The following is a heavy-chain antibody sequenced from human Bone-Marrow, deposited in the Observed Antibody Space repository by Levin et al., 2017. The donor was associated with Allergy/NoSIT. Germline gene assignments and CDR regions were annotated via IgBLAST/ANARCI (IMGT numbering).Heavy chain of an antibody. V-gene: IGHV1-2*02. CDR2: IDPNSGDT. CDR3: ARGFATPLVLIDF. D-gene: IGHD2-15*01. J-gene: IGHJ4*02. Sequence: ASVKVSCTTSGYTFTNYYINWVRQAPGQGLEWMGWIDPNSGDTKYAQKFQDRVTTTTDTSISTAYMALRRLRFDDTAVYYCARGFATPLVLIDFWGQGALVTVSS. CDR1: GYTFTNYY.